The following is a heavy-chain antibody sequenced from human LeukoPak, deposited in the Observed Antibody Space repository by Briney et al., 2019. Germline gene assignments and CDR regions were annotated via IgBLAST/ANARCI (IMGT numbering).Heavy chain of an antibody. Sequence: ASVKVSCKASGYTFTGYYMHWVRQAPGQGLEWMGWINPNSGGTNYAQKFQGRVTMTTDTSTSTAYMELRSLRSDDTAVYYCARSIAAAGNVNWFDPWGQGTLVTVSS. V-gene: IGHV1-2*02. CDR1: GYTFTGYY. CDR3: ARSIAAAGNVNWFDP. J-gene: IGHJ5*02. CDR2: INPNSGGT. D-gene: IGHD6-13*01.